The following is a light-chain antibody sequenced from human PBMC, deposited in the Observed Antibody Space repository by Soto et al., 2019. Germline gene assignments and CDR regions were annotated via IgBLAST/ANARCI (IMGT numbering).Light chain of an antibody. Sequence: QAVLTQPPSASGTPGQRVTISCSGSSSNIGSNSVYWYQQLPGTAPKLLIYTNDQRPSGVPDRFSGSKSATSASLAISGLQSEDEADYYCASWDDSLSGWVFGGGTKLTVL. V-gene: IGLV1-47*01. CDR2: TND. CDR1: SSNIGSNS. J-gene: IGLJ3*02. CDR3: ASWDDSLSGWV.